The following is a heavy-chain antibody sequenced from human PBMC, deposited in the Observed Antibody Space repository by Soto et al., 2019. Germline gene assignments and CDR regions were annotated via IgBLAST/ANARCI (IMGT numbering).Heavy chain of an antibody. CDR3: ATTEQWLVAEDYFDY. D-gene: IGHD6-19*01. CDR2: ISGSGGST. CDR1: GFTVSNKY. V-gene: IGHV3-23*01. J-gene: IGHJ4*02. Sequence: GGSLRLSCAASGFTVSNKYMSWVRQAPGKGLEWVSAISGSGGSTYYADSVKGRFTISRDNSKNTLYLQMNSLRAEDTAVYYCATTEQWLVAEDYFDYWGPGTLVTVSS.